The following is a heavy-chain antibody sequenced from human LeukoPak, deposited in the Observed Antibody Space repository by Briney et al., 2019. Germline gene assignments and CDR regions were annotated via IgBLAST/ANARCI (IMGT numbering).Heavy chain of an antibody. D-gene: IGHD3-10*01. Sequence: GGSLRLSCAASGFTFSSYWMSWVCQAPGKGLEWVANIKQDGSEKYYVDSVKGRFTISRDNAKNSLYLQMNSLRAEDTAVYFCANSRGYGSGNLWGQGTLVTVSS. CDR1: GFTFSSYW. CDR2: IKQDGSEK. CDR3: ANSRGYGSGNL. V-gene: IGHV3-7*03. J-gene: IGHJ4*02.